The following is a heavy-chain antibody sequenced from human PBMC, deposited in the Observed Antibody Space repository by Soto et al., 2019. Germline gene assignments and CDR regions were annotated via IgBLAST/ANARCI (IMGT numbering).Heavy chain of an antibody. CDR3: ARVSSGWSNYYYGMDV. CDR1: GGSVRSSRYY. V-gene: IGHV4-39*07. CDR2: IYFSGKS. D-gene: IGHD6-19*01. J-gene: IGHJ6*02. Sequence: SETLSLTCTVSGGSVRSSRYYWGWIRQPPEKGLKCIGTIYFSGKSYYNPSLKSRVTISVDTSKNQFSLKLSSVTAADTVVYYCARVSSGWSNYYYGMDVWGQGTTVTVSS.